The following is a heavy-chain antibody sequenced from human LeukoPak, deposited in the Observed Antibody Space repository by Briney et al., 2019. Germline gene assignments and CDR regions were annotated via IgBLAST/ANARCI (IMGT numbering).Heavy chain of an antibody. CDR3: ARGDIVVVVAATLCDY. Sequence: GGSLRLSCVASGFTFSRYWMSWVRQAPGKGLEWVANIKQDGSMKYYVDSVKGRFTISRDNAKNSLNLQMISLRAEDTAVYYCARGDIVVVVAATLCDYWGQGTLVTVSS. J-gene: IGHJ4*02. CDR1: GFTFSRYW. CDR2: IKQDGSMK. D-gene: IGHD2-15*01. V-gene: IGHV3-7*04.